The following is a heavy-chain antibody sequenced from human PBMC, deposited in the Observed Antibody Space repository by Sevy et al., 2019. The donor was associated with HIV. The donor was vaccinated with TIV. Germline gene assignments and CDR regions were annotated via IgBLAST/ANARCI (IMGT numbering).Heavy chain of an antibody. J-gene: IGHJ4*02. CDR1: ALTFTRYA. Sequence: GGSLRLSCAASALTFTRYAFHWVRQAPGKGPEWLGVISYEGSNIYYGPSVKGRFTISRDNSKNTLYLQMNDMRTEDTAVYYCAKDLHPPGPVPGTNFDYWGRGTLVTVSS. CDR2: ISYEGSNI. V-gene: IGHV3-30*18. CDR3: AKDLHPPGPVPGTNFDY. D-gene: IGHD1-1*01.